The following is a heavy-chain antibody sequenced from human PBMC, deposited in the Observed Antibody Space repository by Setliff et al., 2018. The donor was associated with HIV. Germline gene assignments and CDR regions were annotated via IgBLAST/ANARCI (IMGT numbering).Heavy chain of an antibody. CDR1: GFLYSNNA. Sequence: GGSLRLSCAASGFLYSNNAFHWVRQTPGKGLEWVAVISYDGTITHYVDSVKGRFTISRDNSKNTLYLEMNSLRAEDTATYYCTKILYTSLDMVFDVWGQGTTVTVSS. V-gene: IGHV3-30*18. D-gene: IGHD2-8*01. CDR3: TKILYTSLDMVFDV. J-gene: IGHJ3*01. CDR2: ISYDGTIT.